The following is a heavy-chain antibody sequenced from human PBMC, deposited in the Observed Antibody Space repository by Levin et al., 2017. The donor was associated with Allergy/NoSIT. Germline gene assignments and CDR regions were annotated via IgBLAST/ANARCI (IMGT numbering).Heavy chain of an antibody. J-gene: IGHJ4*02. D-gene: IGHD2-15*01. CDR1: GFSFSDYY. Sequence: AGGSLRLSCAASGFSFSDYYMTWIRQTPGKGLEWVSYISGSGSAVYYADSVKGRFTISRDNAKKSLYLQMNSLRDEDTALYYCARDYCSGGSCSDSYWGQGTLVTVSS. V-gene: IGHV3-11*01. CDR2: ISGSGSAV. CDR3: ARDYCSGGSCSDSY.